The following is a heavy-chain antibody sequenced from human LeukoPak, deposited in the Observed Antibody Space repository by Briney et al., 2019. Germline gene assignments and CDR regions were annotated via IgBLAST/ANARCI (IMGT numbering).Heavy chain of an antibody. CDR3: AKDGYYYDSSGYYSRGRTNFQH. Sequence: PGGSLRLSCAASGFTFSSYAMSWVRQAPGKGLEWVSAISGSGGSTYYADSVKGRFTISRDNSKNTLYLQMNSLRAEDTAVYYCAKDGYYYDSSGYYSRGRTNFQHWGQGTLVTVSS. V-gene: IGHV3-23*01. CDR2: ISGSGGST. CDR1: GFTFSSYA. J-gene: IGHJ1*01. D-gene: IGHD3-22*01.